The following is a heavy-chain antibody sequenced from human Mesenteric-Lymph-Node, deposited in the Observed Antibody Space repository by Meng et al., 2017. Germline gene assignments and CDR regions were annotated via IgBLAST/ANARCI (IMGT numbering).Heavy chain of an antibody. J-gene: IGHJ4*02. CDR1: GGSISSGSYY. CDR2: IYTSGST. Sequence: LRLSCTVSGGSISSGSYYWSWIRQPAGKGLEWIGRIYTSGSTNYNPSLKSRVTISVDTSKNQLSLKMSSVTAADTAMYYCARDFNYHGSGSFDYWGQGTLVTVSS. CDR3: ARDFNYHGSGSFDY. V-gene: IGHV4-61*02. D-gene: IGHD3-10*01.